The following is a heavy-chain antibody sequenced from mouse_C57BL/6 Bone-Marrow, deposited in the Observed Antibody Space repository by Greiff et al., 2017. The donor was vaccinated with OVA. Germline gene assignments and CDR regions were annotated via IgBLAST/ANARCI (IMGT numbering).Heavy chain of an antibody. V-gene: IGHV1-64*01. CDR2: IHPNSGST. CDR3: ARSGDYDAMDY. Sequence: QVQLQQPGAELVKPGASVKLSCKASGYTFTSYWMHWVKQRPGQGLEWIGMIHPNSGSTNYNEKFKSKATLTVDKPSSTAYMQLSSLTSEDSAVYYCARSGDYDAMDYWGQGTSVTVSS. CDR1: GYTFTSYW. J-gene: IGHJ4*01. D-gene: IGHD3-1*01.